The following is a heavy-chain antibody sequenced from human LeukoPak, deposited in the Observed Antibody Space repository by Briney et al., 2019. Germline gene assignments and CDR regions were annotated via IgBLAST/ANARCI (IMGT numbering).Heavy chain of an antibody. CDR1: GYTFTSYY. D-gene: IGHD4-17*01. CDR3: ARADYGDYLTYNWFDP. Sequence: ASVKVSCKASGYTFTSYYMHWVRQAPGQGLEWMGIINPSGGSTSYAQKFQGRVTMTRDMSTSTVYMELSSLRSEDTAVYYCARADYGDYLTYNWFDPWGQGTLVTVSS. V-gene: IGHV1-46*01. CDR2: INPSGGST. J-gene: IGHJ5*02.